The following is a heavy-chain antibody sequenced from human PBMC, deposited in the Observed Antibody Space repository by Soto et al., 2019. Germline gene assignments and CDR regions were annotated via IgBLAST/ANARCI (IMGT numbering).Heavy chain of an antibody. Sequence: LQESGPGLVKSSETLSLTCSFSGGSISSSSYYWNWSRQSPGKGLEWIGSVYYSGTTYYNPSLKGRVTISVDTYNQFSLRLSSVTAADTAYYFCARRPMIGPVAENAFDIWGQGTRVPVSS. D-gene: IGHD6-19*01. V-gene: IGHV4-39*01. J-gene: IGHJ3*02. CDR1: GGSISSSSYY. CDR2: VYYSGTT. CDR3: ARRPMIGPVAENAFDI.